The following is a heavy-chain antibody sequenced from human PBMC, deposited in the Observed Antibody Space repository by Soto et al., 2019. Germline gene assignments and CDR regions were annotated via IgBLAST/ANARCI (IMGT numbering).Heavy chain of an antibody. CDR2: IYPGDSDT. CDR1: GYRFSSYW. D-gene: IGHD2-8*01. Sequence: ESLKISFKGSGYRFSSYWIAWVRQIPGKGLEWMGIIYPGDSDTRYSPSFQGQVTMSVDKSNNTAYLHWSSLKASDTAMYYCARQGSNGAYYYYGMDVWGQGTTVTVSS. V-gene: IGHV5-51*01. CDR3: ARQGSNGAYYYYGMDV. J-gene: IGHJ6*02.